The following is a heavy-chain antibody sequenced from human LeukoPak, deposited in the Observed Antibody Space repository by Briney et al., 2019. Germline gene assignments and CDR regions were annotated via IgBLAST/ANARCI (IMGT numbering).Heavy chain of an antibody. Sequence: GASVKVSCKASGYTFSDYYMHWVRQAPGQGLEWMGWINPLSGGTNYAQKFQGRVTMTRDTSISTAYMELSRLISGDTAVYYCARVVGPQDIVVVPAAVLFDYWGQGTLVTVSS. J-gene: IGHJ4*02. CDR1: GYTFSDYY. V-gene: IGHV1-2*02. CDR3: ARVVGPQDIVVVPAAVLFDY. CDR2: INPLSGGT. D-gene: IGHD2-2*01.